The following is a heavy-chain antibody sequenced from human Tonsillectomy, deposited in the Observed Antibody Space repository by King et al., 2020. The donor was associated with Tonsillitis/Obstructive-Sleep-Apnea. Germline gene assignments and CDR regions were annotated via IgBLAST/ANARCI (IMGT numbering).Heavy chain of an antibody. V-gene: IGHV3-30*18. Sequence: VQLVESGGGVVQPGRSLRLSCAASGFTFSSYGMHWVRQAPGKGLEWVAVISSDGSSKYYADSVKGQVTISRDNSKNTLYLQMNSLRAEDTAVYYCAKEAHSSGFGTFFENWGQGTLVTVSS. CDR2: ISSDGSSK. D-gene: IGHD6-19*01. J-gene: IGHJ4*02. CDR1: GFTFSSYG. CDR3: AKEAHSSGFGTFFEN.